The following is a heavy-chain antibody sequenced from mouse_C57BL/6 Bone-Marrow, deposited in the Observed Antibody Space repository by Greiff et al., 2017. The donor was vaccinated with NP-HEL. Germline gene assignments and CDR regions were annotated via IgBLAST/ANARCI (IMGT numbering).Heavy chain of an antibody. Sequence: QVHVKQSGAELVKPGASVKMSCKASGYTFTSYWITWVKQRPGQGLEWIGDIYPGSGSTNYNEKFKSKATLTVDTSSSTAYMQLSSLTSEDSAVYYCARDGAITTAPYAMDYWGQGTSVTVSS. J-gene: IGHJ4*01. CDR1: GYTFTSYW. CDR3: ARDGAITTAPYAMDY. CDR2: IYPGSGST. V-gene: IGHV1-55*01. D-gene: IGHD1-1*01.